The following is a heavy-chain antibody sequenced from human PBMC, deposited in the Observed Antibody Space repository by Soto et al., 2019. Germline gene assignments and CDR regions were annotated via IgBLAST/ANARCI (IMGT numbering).Heavy chain of an antibody. CDR1: GYPFTRYS. CDR2: ISGYNGDT. CDR3: ARASLTIFGAPYGMDV. J-gene: IGHJ6*02. V-gene: IGHV1-18*04. D-gene: IGHD3-3*01. Sequence: GASVKVSCKASGYPFTRYSIRWVRQAPGQGLEWMGWISGYNGDTECSKNFQGRLTMTIDTSTTTASMELRSLRSDDTAVYYCARASLTIFGAPYGMDVWGQGTSVTVSS.